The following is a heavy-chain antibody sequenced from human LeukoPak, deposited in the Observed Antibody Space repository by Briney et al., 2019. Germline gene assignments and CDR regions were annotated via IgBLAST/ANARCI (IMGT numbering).Heavy chain of an antibody. V-gene: IGHV4-34*01. Sequence: SETLSLTCAVYGGSFSGYYWSWIRQPPGKGVEWIGEINHSGSTNYNPSLKSRVTISVDTSKNQFSLKLSSVTAADTAVYYCASKETYASSGFYVYWGQGTLVTVSS. J-gene: IGHJ4*02. CDR2: INHSGST. CDR3: ASKETYASSGFYVY. D-gene: IGHD3-22*01. CDR1: GGSFSGYY.